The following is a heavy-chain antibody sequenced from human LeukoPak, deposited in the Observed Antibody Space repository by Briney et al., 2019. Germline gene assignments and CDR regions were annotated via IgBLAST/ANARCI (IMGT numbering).Heavy chain of an antibody. CDR1: GYTFTSYG. Sequence: GASVKVSCKASGYTFTSYGISWVRQAPGQGLEWMGWISAYNGNTNYAQKLQGGVTMTTDTSTSTAYMELRSLRSDDTAVYYCARRMSAFYDILTGYYTLGGLDYWGQGTLVTVSS. D-gene: IGHD3-9*01. J-gene: IGHJ4*02. CDR2: ISAYNGNT. CDR3: ARRMSAFYDILTGYYTLGGLDY. V-gene: IGHV1-18*04.